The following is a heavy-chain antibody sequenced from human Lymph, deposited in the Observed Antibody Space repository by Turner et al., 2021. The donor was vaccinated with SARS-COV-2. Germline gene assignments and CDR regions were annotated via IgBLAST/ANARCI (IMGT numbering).Heavy chain of an antibody. V-gene: IGHV1-2*02. CDR2: INPNSGGT. J-gene: IGHJ4*02. D-gene: IGHD6-19*01. CDR3: ARDSSSGWQFDY. Sequence: QVQLVQSGAEVRNPGASVNVSCKASGYTFTGYYMHWVRQAPGQGHEWMGWINPNSGGTYYAQKFQGRVTMTRDTSISTAYMELSRLRSDDTAVYYCARDSSSGWQFDYWGQGTLVTVSS. CDR1: GYTFTGYY.